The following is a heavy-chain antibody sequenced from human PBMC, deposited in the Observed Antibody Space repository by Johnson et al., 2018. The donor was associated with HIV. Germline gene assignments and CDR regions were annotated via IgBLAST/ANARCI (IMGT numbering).Heavy chain of an antibody. CDR3: ARDGAYSYFAFDM. Sequence: QVQLVESGGGLVQPGGSLRLSCVVSGFTFRDYYISWIRQAPGKGLEWVSYISSSGTTIYYADSVKGRFTISRDNVKNSLYLQMNSLRAEDTAVYYCARDGAYSYFAFDMWGQGTMVTVSS. D-gene: IGHD5-18*01. J-gene: IGHJ3*02. CDR1: GFTFRDYY. V-gene: IGHV3-11*01. CDR2: ISSSGTTI.